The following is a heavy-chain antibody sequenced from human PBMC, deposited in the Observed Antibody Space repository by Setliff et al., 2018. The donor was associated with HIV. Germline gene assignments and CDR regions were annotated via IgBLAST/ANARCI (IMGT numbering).Heavy chain of an antibody. CDR2: IRSKAHGGTT. CDR1: GFTFGDYV. Sequence: QSGGSLRLSCITSGFTFGDYVMSWFRQAPGKGLEWVGFIRSKAHGGTTEYAASVKGRFTISRDDSKSIAYLQMNSLKSADAAVYYCTRGMRPMVKRVPFDYWGQGTLVTVSS. CDR3: TRGMRPMVKRVPFDY. J-gene: IGHJ4*02. V-gene: IGHV3-49*03. D-gene: IGHD2-15*01.